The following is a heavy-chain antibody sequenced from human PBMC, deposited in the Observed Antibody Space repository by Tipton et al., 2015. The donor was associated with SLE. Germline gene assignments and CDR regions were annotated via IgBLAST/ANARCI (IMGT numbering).Heavy chain of an antibody. J-gene: IGHJ6*03. D-gene: IGHD2-2*01. CDR3: ARAGTSSYMDV. CDR2: IYYSGST. CDR1: GGSISSYY. V-gene: IGHV4-59*08. Sequence: TLSLTCPVSGGSISSYYWSWIRQPPGKGLEWIGYIYYSGSTNYNPSLKSRVTISVDTSKNQFSLKLSSVTAADTAVYYCARAGTSSYMDVWGKGTTVTVSS.